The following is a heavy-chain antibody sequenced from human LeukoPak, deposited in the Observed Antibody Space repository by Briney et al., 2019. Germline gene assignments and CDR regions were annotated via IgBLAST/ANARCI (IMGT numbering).Heavy chain of an antibody. CDR3: ARASITIFGVVIWDN. CDR1: GGSISSSSYY. J-gene: IGHJ4*02. D-gene: IGHD3-3*01. V-gene: IGHV4-39*07. CDR2: IYYSGST. Sequence: KTSETLSLTCTVSGGSISSSSYYWGWIRQPPGKGLEWIGSIYYSGSTYYNPSLKSRVTISVDTSKNQFSLKLNSVTAADTAVYYCARASITIFGVVIWDNWGQGTLVTVSS.